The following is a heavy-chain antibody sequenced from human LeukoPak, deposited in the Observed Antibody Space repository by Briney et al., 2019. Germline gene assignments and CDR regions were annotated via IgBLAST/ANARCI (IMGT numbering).Heavy chain of an antibody. J-gene: IGHJ4*02. Sequence: PGGSLRLSCAASGFIFSNYPMHWVRQAPGKGLEWVAVISADGNNEHYADSAKGRFTLSRDNSKNTLYLQMNSLRAEGTAVYYCKGYYDSSNYFPLFDYWGQGTLVTVSS. CDR1: GFIFSNYP. CDR2: ISADGNNE. V-gene: IGHV3-30-3*01. CDR3: KGYYDSSNYFPLFDY. D-gene: IGHD3-22*01.